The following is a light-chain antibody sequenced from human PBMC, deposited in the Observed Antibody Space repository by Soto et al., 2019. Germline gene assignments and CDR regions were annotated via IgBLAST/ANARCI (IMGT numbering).Light chain of an antibody. J-gene: IGKJ4*01. CDR1: QNINIY. Sequence: EIVLTQSPATLSLSPGGRATLSCRASQNINIYLAWYQQKLGQAPRLLIYDSSIRATGIPARFSGSGSGTDFTLTISSLEPEDFGVYYCQQRYSLPLTFGGGTKVEIK. V-gene: IGKV3-11*01. CDR2: DSS. CDR3: QQRYSLPLT.